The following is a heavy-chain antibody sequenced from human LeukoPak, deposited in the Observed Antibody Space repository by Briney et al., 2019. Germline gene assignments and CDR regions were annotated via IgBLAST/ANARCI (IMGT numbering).Heavy chain of an antibody. CDR1: GYTFTGYY. CDR3: ARGRYNWNDGYYYYMDV. Sequence: ASVKVSCKASGYTFTGYYMHWVRQAPGQGLEWMGWINPNSGGTNYAQKFQGRVTMTRDTSISTAYMELSRLRSDDTAVYYCARGRYNWNDGYYYYMDVWGKGTTVTISS. J-gene: IGHJ6*03. CDR2: INPNSGGT. V-gene: IGHV1-2*02. D-gene: IGHD1-1*01.